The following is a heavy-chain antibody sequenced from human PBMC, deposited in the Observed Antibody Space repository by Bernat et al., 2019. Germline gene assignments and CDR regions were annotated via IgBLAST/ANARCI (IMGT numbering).Heavy chain of an antibody. CDR3: AKAGLDWKAGYHFDS. D-gene: IGHD3-9*01. CDR2: IYYSGST. Sequence: QVQLQESGPGLVKPSETLSLTCTVPGGSINKYYWSWIRQPPGKGLEWVGFIYYSGSTNYNPSLKSRVTISVDTSKNQFSLKVRSVTAADTAVYYCAKAGLDWKAGYHFDSGGQGTLVTVS. J-gene: IGHJ4*02. CDR1: GGSINKYY. V-gene: IGHV4-59*01.